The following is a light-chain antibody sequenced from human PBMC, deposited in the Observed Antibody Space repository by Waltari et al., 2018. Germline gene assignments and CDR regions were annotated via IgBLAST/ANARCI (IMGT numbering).Light chain of an antibody. J-gene: IGLJ2*01. V-gene: IGLV1-40*01. Sequence: QSVLTQPPSVSGTPGQRVTISCSGSTSNIGAGHDVHWYQPLPGTAPKRLIYGNNSRPSGGPDRCSGAKSGTSASLAITGLQADDEADYFCQSFDNMLSGGVVFGGGTKLAVL. CDR2: GNN. CDR1: TSNIGAGHD. CDR3: QSFDNMLSGGVV.